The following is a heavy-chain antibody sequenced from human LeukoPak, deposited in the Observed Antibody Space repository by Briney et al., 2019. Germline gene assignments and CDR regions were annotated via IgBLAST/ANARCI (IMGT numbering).Heavy chain of an antibody. Sequence: ASVKVSCKASGYTFTGYYMHWVRQAPGQGLEWMGRINPNSGGTNYAQKFQGRVTMTRDTSISTAYMELSRLRSDDTAMYYCARDRRGSYYYYYYMDVWGKGTTVTVSS. CDR2: INPNSGGT. D-gene: IGHD1-26*01. V-gene: IGHV1-2*06. CDR1: GYTFTGYY. CDR3: ARDRRGSYYYYYYMDV. J-gene: IGHJ6*03.